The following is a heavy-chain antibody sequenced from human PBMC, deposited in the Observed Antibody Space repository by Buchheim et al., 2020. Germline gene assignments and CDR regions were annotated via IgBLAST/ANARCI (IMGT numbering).Heavy chain of an antibody. CDR2: INSDGSTT. J-gene: IGHJ6*02. CDR1: GFDFSNSW. CDR3: ARDRSYALDV. Sequence: EVQLVESGGGLVQPGGSLRLSCAASGFDFSNSWMHWVRQAPGKGLEWVSHINSDGSTTTYADSVKGRFTISRDNAKNTVYLEMNSLRVEDTAVYYCARDRSYALDVWGQGTT. V-gene: IGHV3-74*03.